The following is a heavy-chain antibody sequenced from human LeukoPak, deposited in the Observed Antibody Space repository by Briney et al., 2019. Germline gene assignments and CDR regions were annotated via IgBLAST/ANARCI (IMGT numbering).Heavy chain of an antibody. Sequence: GGSLRLSCAASGFTFSSYSMNWVRQAPGKGLEWVSSISSSSSYIYYADSVKGRFTISRDNAKNSLYLQMNSLRAEDTAVYYCAREENCSGGSCYFYYFDYWGQGTLVTVSS. V-gene: IGHV3-21*01. J-gene: IGHJ4*02. CDR2: ISSSSSYI. CDR3: AREENCSGGSCYFYYFDY. D-gene: IGHD2-15*01. CDR1: GFTFSSYS.